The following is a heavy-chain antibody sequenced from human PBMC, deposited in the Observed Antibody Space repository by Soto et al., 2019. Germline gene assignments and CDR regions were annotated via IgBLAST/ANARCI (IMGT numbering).Heavy chain of an antibody. Sequence: SGGSLRLSCAASGFTFSDYYMSWIRQAPGKGLEWVSYISSSSYTNYADSVKGRFTISRDNAKNSLYLQMNSLRAEDTAVYYCARDLQGNVPAARDYWGQGTLVTVSS. CDR1: GFTFSDYY. D-gene: IGHD2-2*01. CDR3: ARDLQGNVPAARDY. J-gene: IGHJ4*02. CDR2: ISSSSYT. V-gene: IGHV3-11*05.